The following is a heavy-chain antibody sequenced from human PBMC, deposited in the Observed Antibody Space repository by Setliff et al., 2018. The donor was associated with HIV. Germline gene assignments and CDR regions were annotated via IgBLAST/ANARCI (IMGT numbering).Heavy chain of an antibody. Sequence: SETLSLTCAVSGYSISSRYYWGWIRQSPGKGLEWIGNIYHTGSTYYKPSLKSRVTISVDTSENQFSLKLSSVTAADTAVYYCARDGYSSSWYVISGSFDYWGQGILVTVS. CDR3: ARDGYSSSWYVISGSFDY. J-gene: IGHJ4*02. CDR1: GYSISSRYY. D-gene: IGHD6-13*01. CDR2: IYHTGST. V-gene: IGHV4-38-2*02.